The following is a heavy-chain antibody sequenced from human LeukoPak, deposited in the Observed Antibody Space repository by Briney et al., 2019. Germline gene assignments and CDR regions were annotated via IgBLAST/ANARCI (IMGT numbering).Heavy chain of an antibody. CDR3: ARDGGYYYDSSGYYEGFDP. CDR1: GYTFTGYY. V-gene: IGHV1-2*02. D-gene: IGHD3-22*01. CDR2: INPNSGGT. Sequence: APVKVSCKASGYTFTGYYMHWVRQAPGQGLEWMGWINPNSGGTNYAQKFQGRVTTTRDTSISTAYMELSRLRSDDTAVYYCARDGGYYYDSSGYYEGFDPWGQGTLVTVSS. J-gene: IGHJ5*02.